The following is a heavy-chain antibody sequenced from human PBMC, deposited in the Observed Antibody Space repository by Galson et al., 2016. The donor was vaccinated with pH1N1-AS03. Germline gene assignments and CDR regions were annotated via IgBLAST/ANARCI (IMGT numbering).Heavy chain of an antibody. CDR1: GFTFSNYW. J-gene: IGHJ4*02. V-gene: IGHV3-74*01. CDR3: ARDPDTNNIGWYYFDN. CDR2: IKSGGGDT. Sequence: SLRLSCAASGFTFSNYWMHWVRQVPGRGLMWVSGIKSGGGDTRYADSVKGRFIISRDDAKNTPYLQMNSLRAEDTALYYCARDPDTNNIGWYYFDNWGQGILVTVSS. D-gene: IGHD6-19*01.